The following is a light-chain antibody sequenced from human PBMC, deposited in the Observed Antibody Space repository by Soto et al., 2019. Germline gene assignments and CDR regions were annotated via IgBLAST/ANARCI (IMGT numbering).Light chain of an antibody. V-gene: IGLV1-44*01. CDR3: AAWDDSLNGLYV. Sequence: QSVLTQPPSASGTPGQRLPISCSASSGSLSVDWYQHLPGTAPKLLIQSNHQRPSGVPDRFSGSKSGTSASLAISGLQSEDDADYYCAAWDDSLNGLYVFGTGTKVTVL. J-gene: IGLJ1*01. CDR2: SNH. CDR1: SGSLS.